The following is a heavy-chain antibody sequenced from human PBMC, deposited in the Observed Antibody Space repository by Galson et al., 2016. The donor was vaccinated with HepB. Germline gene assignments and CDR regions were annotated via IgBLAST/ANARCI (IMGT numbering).Heavy chain of an antibody. CDR1: GFTFNCY. Sequence: LRLSCAASGFTFNCYMSWVRQAPGKGLEWISYISTTSSYALYADSVKGRFTISRDNARNSLYLQMNSLRADDTAVYYCARNTPSPGNGAYFDYWGRGALVTVSS. J-gene: IGHJ4*02. D-gene: IGHD1-14*01. V-gene: IGHV3-11*03. CDR3: ARNTPSPGNGAYFDY. CDR2: ISTTSSYA.